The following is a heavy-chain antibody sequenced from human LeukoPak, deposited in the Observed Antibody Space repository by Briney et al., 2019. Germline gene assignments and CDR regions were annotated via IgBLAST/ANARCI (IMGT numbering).Heavy chain of an antibody. Sequence: ASVKVSCKVSGYTLTELSMHWVRQAPGKGLEWMGGFDPEDGETIYAQKFQGRVTMTEDTSTDTAYMELSSLRSEDTAVYYCATDIVGATLFDYWGQGTLVTVSS. V-gene: IGHV1-24*01. D-gene: IGHD1-26*01. CDR2: FDPEDGET. CDR1: GYTLTELS. CDR3: ATDIVGATLFDY. J-gene: IGHJ4*02.